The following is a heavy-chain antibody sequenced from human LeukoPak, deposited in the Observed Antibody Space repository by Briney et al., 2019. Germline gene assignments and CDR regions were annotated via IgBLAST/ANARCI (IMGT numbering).Heavy chain of an antibody. V-gene: IGHV4-61*02. J-gene: IGHJ5*02. Sequence: SETLSLTCTVSGGSISSGSYYWSWIRQPAGKGLEWIGRIYTSGSTNYNPSLKSRVTISVDTSKNQFSLKLSSVTAADTAVYYCARGTWHVGPSGADWFDPWGQGTLVTVSS. CDR2: IYTSGST. CDR1: GGSISSGSYY. CDR3: ARGTWHVGPSGADWFDP. D-gene: IGHD1-26*01.